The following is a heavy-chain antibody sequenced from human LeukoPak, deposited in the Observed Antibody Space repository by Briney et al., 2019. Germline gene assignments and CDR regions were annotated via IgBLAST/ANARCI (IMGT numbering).Heavy chain of an antibody. CDR1: GYTFTSYY. J-gene: IGHJ3*02. V-gene: IGHV1-46*01. CDR2: IHPSGGST. Sequence: ASVKVSFKASGYTFTSYYMHWVRQAPGQGLEWMGIIHPSGGSTSYAQKFQGRVTMTRDTSTSTVYMELSSLRSEDTAVYYCARGVRGGYNWGNSDAFDIWGQGTMVTVSS. D-gene: IGHD5-24*01. CDR3: ARGVRGGYNWGNSDAFDI.